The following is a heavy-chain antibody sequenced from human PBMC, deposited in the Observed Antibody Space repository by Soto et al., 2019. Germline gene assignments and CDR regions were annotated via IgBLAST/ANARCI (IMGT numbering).Heavy chain of an antibody. V-gene: IGHV2-5*02. CDR2: IYWDDDK. J-gene: IGHJ4*02. CDR3: AHSSGYEFFDY. D-gene: IGHD5-12*01. Sequence: QITLKESGPTLVKPTQTLTLTCTFSGFSLKTSGVGVGWMRQPPGKALEWLALIYWDDDKRYSPSLKSRLTITKDTSKNQVVLTMTNMDPVDTGTYYCAHSSGYEFFDYWGQGTLVTVSS. CDR1: GFSLKTSGVG.